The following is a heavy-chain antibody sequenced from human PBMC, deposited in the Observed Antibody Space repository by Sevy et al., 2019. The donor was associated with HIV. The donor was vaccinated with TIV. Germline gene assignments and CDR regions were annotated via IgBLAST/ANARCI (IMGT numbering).Heavy chain of an antibody. CDR2: ISGSGGST. CDR3: AKRPQWPDYFDY. D-gene: IGHD6-19*01. CDR1: GFTFSSYA. Sequence: GGSLRLSCAASGFTFSSYAMSWVRQAPGKGLEWVSAISGSGGSTYYADSVKGRFTISRDNSKNTLYLQMNSLRAEDTAVYYGAKRPQWPDYFDYWGQGTLVTVSS. J-gene: IGHJ4*02. V-gene: IGHV3-23*01.